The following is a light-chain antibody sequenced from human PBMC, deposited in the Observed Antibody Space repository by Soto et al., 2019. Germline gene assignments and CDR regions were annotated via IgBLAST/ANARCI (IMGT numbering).Light chain of an antibody. CDR1: QSVSSSS. CDR2: GAS. Sequence: EIVLTQSPGTLSLSPGERATLSCRASQSVSSSSLAWYQKKSGQAHRLLIYGASSRATGIPDRFSGSGSGTDFTLTISRPEPEDFAVYYCQQYGSTPPMYTFGQGPKLEIK. V-gene: IGKV3-20*01. J-gene: IGKJ2*01. CDR3: QQYGSTPPMYT.